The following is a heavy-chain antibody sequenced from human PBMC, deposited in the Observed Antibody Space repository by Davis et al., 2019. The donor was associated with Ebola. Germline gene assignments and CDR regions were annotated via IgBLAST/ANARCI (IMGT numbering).Heavy chain of an antibody. Sequence: ASVKVSCKASGYTFTSYAMHWVRQAPGQRLEWMGWINAGNGNTKYSQKFQGRVTITRDTSASTAYMELSSLRSEDTAVYYCARDLGMATIGGDYWGQGTLVTVSS. CDR3: ARDLGMATIGGDY. D-gene: IGHD5-24*01. J-gene: IGHJ4*02. CDR2: INAGNGNT. V-gene: IGHV1-3*01. CDR1: GYTFTSYA.